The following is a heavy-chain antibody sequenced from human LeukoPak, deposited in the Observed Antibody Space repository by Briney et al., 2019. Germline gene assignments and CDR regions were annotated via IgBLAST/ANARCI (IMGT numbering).Heavy chain of an antibody. CDR1: GGSISSYY. CDR3: ARGVAAGTKGLLFN. V-gene: IGHV4-59*01. CDR2: IYYSGST. Sequence: SETLSLTCTVSGGSISSYYWSWIRQPPGKGLEWIGYIYYSGSTNYNPSLKSRVTISVDTSKNQFSLKLSSVTAADTAVYYCARGVAAGTKGLLFNWGQGTLVTVSS. J-gene: IGHJ4*02. D-gene: IGHD6-13*01.